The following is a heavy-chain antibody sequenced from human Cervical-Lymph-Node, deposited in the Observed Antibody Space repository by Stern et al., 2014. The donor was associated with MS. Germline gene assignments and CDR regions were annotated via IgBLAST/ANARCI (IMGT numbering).Heavy chain of an antibody. V-gene: IGHV1-69*01. Sequence: VQLVQSGAEVKKPGSSVKVSCKTSGGTFSNYAISWVRQAPGQGLEWMGGITPIFDATNYAQKFQDRITITADESTRTAYMELSSLRSDDTAMYYCARGDSEAPIYYFDYWGQGTLVTVSS. CDR3: ARGDSEAPIYYFDY. D-gene: IGHD2-21*01. CDR2: ITPIFDAT. CDR1: GGTFSNYA. J-gene: IGHJ4*02.